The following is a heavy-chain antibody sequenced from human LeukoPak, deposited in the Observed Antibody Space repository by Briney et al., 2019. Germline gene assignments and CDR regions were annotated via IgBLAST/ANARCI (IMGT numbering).Heavy chain of an antibody. Sequence: ASVKVSCKASGYTLTRYYMHWVRQAPGQGLEWMGWINPNSGGTNYARKFQGRVTMTRDTSISTAYMELSRLRSDDTAVYYCARERGRVVTMVRGGNDYWGQGTLVTVSS. CDR2: INPNSGGT. V-gene: IGHV1-2*02. J-gene: IGHJ4*02. CDR3: ARERGRVVTMVRGGNDY. D-gene: IGHD3-10*01. CDR1: GYTLTRYY.